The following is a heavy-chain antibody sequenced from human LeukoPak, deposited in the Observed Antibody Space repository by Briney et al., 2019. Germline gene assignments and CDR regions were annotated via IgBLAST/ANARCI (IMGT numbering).Heavy chain of an antibody. D-gene: IGHD2-15*01. J-gene: IGHJ3*02. V-gene: IGHV4-61*02. CDR1: GGSISSGSYY. CDR3: ARDRVHCSGGSCFVLDAFDI. Sequence: PSETLSLTCTVSGGSISSGSYYWSWIRQPAGKGLEWIGRIYTSGSTNYNPSLKSRVTISVDTSKNQFSLKLSSVTAADTAVYYCARDRVHCSGGSCFVLDAFDIWGQGTIVTVSS. CDR2: IYTSGST.